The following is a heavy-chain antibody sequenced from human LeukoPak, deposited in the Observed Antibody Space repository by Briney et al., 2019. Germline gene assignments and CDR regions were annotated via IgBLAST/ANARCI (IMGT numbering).Heavy chain of an antibody. CDR3: ARQGGVLWFGELSWFDP. J-gene: IGHJ5*02. V-gene: IGHV3-48*04. Sequence: GGALRLSCAASGFTFSSYSMNWGRQAPGKGLEGGSYIRSSSSPISYADSVKGRFTISRDNAKNSLYLQMNSLRAEDTAVYYCARQGGVLWFGELSWFDPWGQGTLVTVSS. CDR1: GFTFSSYS. CDR2: IRSSSSPI. D-gene: IGHD3-10*01.